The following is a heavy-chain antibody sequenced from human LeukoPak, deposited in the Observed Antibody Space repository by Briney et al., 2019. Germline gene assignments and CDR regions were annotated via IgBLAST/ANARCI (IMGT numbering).Heavy chain of an antibody. D-gene: IGHD1-26*01. CDR3: GRKISGSYYGLDY. Sequence: GESLKISCKVSGYTFPNYWIGWVRQMRGKGREWMGIIYPAESETRSSQSFQGQVTISVDKSISTAYLQWRSLKASDTAMYYCGRKISGSYYGLDYWGQGTLVTVSS. CDR2: IYPAESET. J-gene: IGHJ4*02. CDR1: GYTFPNYW. V-gene: IGHV5-51*01.